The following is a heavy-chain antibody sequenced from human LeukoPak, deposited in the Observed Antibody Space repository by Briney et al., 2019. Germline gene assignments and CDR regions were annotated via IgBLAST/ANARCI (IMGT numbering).Heavy chain of an antibody. J-gene: IGHJ4*02. CDR3: ARVFQLGILDY. D-gene: IGHD7-27*01. CDR2: INPNSGGT. Sequence: ASVRVSCTASGYTFTGYYMHWVRQAPGQGLEWMGWINPNSGGTNYAQTFQGRVTMTRDTSISTAYMELSRLRSDDTAVYYCARVFQLGILDYWGQGTRVTVSS. V-gene: IGHV1-2*02. CDR1: GYTFTGYY.